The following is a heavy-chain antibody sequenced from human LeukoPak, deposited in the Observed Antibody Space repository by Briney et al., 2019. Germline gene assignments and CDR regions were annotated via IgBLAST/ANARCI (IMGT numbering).Heavy chain of an antibody. CDR2: INPNGGGT. CDR1: GYTFTGYY. V-gene: IGHV1-2*02. Sequence: ASVKVSCKASGYTFTGYYMHWVRQAPGQGLEWMGWINPNGGGTNYAQKFQGRVTMTTDTSISTAYMELGGLRYDDTAVYYCATGTTAPDYWGQGTLVTVSS. D-gene: IGHD4-17*01. CDR3: ATGTTAPDY. J-gene: IGHJ4*02.